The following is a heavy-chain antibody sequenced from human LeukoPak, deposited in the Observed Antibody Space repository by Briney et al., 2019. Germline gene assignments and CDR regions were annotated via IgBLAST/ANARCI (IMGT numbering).Heavy chain of an antibody. Sequence: PGGSLRLSCAASGFTFSSYSMDWVRQAPGKGLEWLSYISGSGSPILYADSVKGRFTISRDNAKKTLYLQMNSLRAEDTAVYYCARAYDSSGYPLVGYWGQGTLVTVSS. V-gene: IGHV3-48*01. CDR3: ARAYDSSGYPLVGY. CDR2: ISGSGSPI. D-gene: IGHD3-22*01. J-gene: IGHJ4*02. CDR1: GFTFSSYS.